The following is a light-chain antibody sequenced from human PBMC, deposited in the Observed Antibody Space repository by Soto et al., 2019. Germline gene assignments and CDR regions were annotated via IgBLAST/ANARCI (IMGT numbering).Light chain of an antibody. CDR2: DTS. J-gene: IGKJ1*01. V-gene: IGKV3-15*01. CDR1: QNIRSN. Sequence: EIVMTQSPATLSVSPGERATLSCWASQNIRSNLAWYQQKPGQAPRLLMYDTSTRATDIPARFSGSGSGTEFTLTISSLQSEDSAIYYCQQYNQWPPWTFGQGTKVDIK. CDR3: QQYNQWPPWT.